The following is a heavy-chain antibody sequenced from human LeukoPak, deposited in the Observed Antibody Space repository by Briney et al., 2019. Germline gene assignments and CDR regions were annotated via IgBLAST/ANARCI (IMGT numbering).Heavy chain of an antibody. J-gene: IGHJ6*04. Sequence: ASVKVSCKASGYTFTSYDINWVRQATGQGLEWTGWINPNSGGTNYAQKFQGRVTMTRDTSISTAYMELSSLRSEDTAVYYCALATGTTGTSDVWGKGTTVTISS. CDR1: GYTFTSYD. CDR2: INPNSGGT. V-gene: IGHV1-2*02. D-gene: IGHD1-1*01. CDR3: ALATGTTGTSDV.